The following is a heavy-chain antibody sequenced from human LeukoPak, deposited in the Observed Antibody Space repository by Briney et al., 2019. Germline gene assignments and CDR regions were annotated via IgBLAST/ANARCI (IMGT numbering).Heavy chain of an antibody. CDR2: MSYDGSAI. V-gene: IGHV3-30*18. Sequence: PGGSLRLSCAASGFIFSTYGMHWVRQAPGKGLEWVAVMSYDGSAIYYADSVKGRFTISRDNSNNMLYLQMNSLRAEDTAVYYCAKDSDIAVAGSDDALDVWGQGTMVTVSS. J-gene: IGHJ3*01. CDR3: AKDSDIAVAGSDDALDV. CDR1: GFIFSTYG. D-gene: IGHD6-19*01.